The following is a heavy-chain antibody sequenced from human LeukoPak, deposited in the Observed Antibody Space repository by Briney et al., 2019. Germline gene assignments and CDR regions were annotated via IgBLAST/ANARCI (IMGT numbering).Heavy chain of an antibody. D-gene: IGHD5-18*01. CDR2: INPSGGST. J-gene: IGHJ4*02. V-gene: IGHV1-46*01. CDR3: ARGGMGIQLWSFDY. Sequence: ASVKVSCKASGYTFTTYYMHWVRQAPGHGLEWMGIINPSGGSTRYAQQFQGRITLTRDTSTSAVYMELSSLTSDDTAVYYGARGGMGIQLWSFDYWGRGTLVTVSS. CDR1: GYTFTTYY.